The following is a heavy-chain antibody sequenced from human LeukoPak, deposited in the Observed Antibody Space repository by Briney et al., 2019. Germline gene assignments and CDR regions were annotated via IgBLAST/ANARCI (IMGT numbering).Heavy chain of an antibody. CDR1: GYTFTTYF. CDR2: INISSGTT. CDR3: AREERAIAALGRGALDY. J-gene: IGHJ4*02. V-gene: IGHV1-46*01. Sequence: ASVKVSCKASGYTFTTYFIHWVRQAPGQGLEWMGIINISSGTTTNAQKFQGRVTTTRDTSTGIVYMELSSLRSDDTAVYYCAREERAIAALGRGALDYWGQGTLVTVSS. D-gene: IGHD6-13*01.